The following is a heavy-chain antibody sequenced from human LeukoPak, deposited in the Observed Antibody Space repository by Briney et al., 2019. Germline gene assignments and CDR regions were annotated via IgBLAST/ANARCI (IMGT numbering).Heavy chain of an antibody. J-gene: IGHJ4*02. Sequence: PSETLSLTCAVYGGSFSGYYWSWLRQPPGKGLEWIGEINHSGSTNYNPSLKSRVTISVDTSKNQFSLKLTSVTAADTAVYYIARRPRCNSTSCRRFDYWGQGTLVTVSS. CDR3: ARRPRCNSTSCRRFDY. D-gene: IGHD2-2*01. CDR1: GGSFSGYY. V-gene: IGHV4-34*01. CDR2: INHSGST.